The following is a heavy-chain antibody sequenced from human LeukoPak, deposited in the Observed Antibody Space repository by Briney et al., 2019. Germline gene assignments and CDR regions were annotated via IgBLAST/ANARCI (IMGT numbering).Heavy chain of an antibody. D-gene: IGHD4-17*01. J-gene: IGHJ6*03. Sequence: ESSETLSLTCTVSGDSISSYYWSWIRQPPGKGLEWIGYIYYSGSTNYNPSLKSRVTISVDTSRTQFSLKLTSVTAADTAVYYCARTRRATVTSYYYYYMDVWGKGTTLTVSS. V-gene: IGHV4-59*01. CDR3: ARTRRATVTSYYYYYMDV. CDR1: GDSISSYY. CDR2: IYYSGST.